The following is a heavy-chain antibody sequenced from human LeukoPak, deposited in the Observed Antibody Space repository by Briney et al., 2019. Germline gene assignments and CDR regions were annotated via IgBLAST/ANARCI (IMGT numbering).Heavy chain of an antibody. D-gene: IGHD5-12*01. CDR2: IKQDGSEK. CDR3: ARDRPTWDIVATII. J-gene: IGHJ4*02. CDR1: GFTFSSYW. Sequence: PGGPLRLSCAASGFTFSSYWMSWVRQAPGKGLEWVANIKQDGSEKYYVDSVKGRFTISRDNAKNSLYLQMNSLRAEDTAVYYCARDRPTWDIVATIIWGQGTLVTVSS. V-gene: IGHV3-7*01.